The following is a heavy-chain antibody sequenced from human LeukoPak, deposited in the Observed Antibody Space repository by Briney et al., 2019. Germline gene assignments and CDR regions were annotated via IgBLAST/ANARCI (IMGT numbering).Heavy chain of an antibody. D-gene: IGHD3-10*01. CDR3: ARARLLWFGEFSYYYYMDV. CDR2: IIPIFGTA. V-gene: IGHV1-69*06. CDR1: GGTFSSYA. Sequence: SVKVSCKASGGTFSSYAISWVRQAPGQGLEWMGGIIPIFGTANYAQKFQGRVTITADKSTSTAYMELSSLRSEDTAVCYCARARLLWFGEFSYYYYMDVWGKGTTVTVSS. J-gene: IGHJ6*03.